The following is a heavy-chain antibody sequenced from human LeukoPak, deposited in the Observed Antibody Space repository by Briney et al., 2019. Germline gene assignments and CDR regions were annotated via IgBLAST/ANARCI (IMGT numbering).Heavy chain of an antibody. CDR2: IYYSGST. J-gene: IGHJ4*02. V-gene: IGHV4-59*01. Sequence: SETLSLTCTVSGGSISSYYWSWIRQPPGKGLEWIGYIYYSGSTNYNPSLKSRVAISVDTSKNQFSLRLSSVTAADTAVYYCARVTGYVMEDYFDYWGQGTLVTVSS. CDR1: GGSISSYY. CDR3: ARVTGYVMEDYFDY. D-gene: IGHD6-13*01.